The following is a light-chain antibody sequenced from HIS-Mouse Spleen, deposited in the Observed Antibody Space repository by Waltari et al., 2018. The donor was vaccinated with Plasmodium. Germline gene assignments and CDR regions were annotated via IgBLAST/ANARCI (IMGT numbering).Light chain of an antibody. CDR1: AFPKKY. Sequence: SYELTQPPSVSVSPGQTARITCPGDAFPKKYAYWYQQKSGQAPVLVIYEDSKRPSGIPERFSGSSSGTMATLTISGAQVEDEADYYCYSTDSGGNHRVFGGGTKLTVL. CDR2: EDS. CDR3: YSTDSGGNHRV. V-gene: IGLV3-10*01. J-gene: IGLJ3*02.